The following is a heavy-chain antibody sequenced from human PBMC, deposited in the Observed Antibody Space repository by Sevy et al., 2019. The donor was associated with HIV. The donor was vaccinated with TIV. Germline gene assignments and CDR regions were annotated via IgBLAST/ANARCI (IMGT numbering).Heavy chain of an antibody. J-gene: IGHJ4*02. D-gene: IGHD6-13*01. Sequence: GGSLRLSCAASGFTFSSSAMHWVRQAPGKGLEWVAVIWFDGSNKYYVDSVKGRFTISRDNSKNTLYLQMNSLRAEDTAVYYCARGPAPGIAAAGELDYWGQGTLVTVSS. CDR2: IWFDGSNK. CDR3: ARGPAPGIAAAGELDY. CDR1: GFTFSSSA. V-gene: IGHV3-33*01.